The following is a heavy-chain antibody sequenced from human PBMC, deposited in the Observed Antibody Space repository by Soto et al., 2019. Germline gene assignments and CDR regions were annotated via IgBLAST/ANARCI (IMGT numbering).Heavy chain of an antibody. Sequence: GVSVKVSCKASGGTFSSYAISWVRQAPGQGLEWMGGIIPILGTANYAQKFQGRVTITADESTSTAYMELSSLRSEDTAVYYCARALGWELRYWFDPWGQGTLVTVSS. CDR2: IIPILGTA. J-gene: IGHJ5*02. D-gene: IGHD1-26*01. CDR3: ARALGWELRYWFDP. CDR1: GGTFSSYA. V-gene: IGHV1-69*13.